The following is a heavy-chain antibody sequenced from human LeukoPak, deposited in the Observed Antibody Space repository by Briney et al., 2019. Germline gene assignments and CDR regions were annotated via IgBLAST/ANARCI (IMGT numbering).Heavy chain of an antibody. V-gene: IGHV4-34*01. CDR3: ARDRENYYGSGELSWFDP. D-gene: IGHD3-10*01. CDR2: INHSGST. CDR1: GGSFRNYY. J-gene: IGHJ5*02. Sequence: SETLSLTCAVYGGSFRNYYWSWIRQPPGKGLEWIGEINHSGSTKYNPSLKSRVTISIDTSKNQFSLKLSSVTAADTAVYYCARDRENYYGSGELSWFDPWGQGTLVTVSS.